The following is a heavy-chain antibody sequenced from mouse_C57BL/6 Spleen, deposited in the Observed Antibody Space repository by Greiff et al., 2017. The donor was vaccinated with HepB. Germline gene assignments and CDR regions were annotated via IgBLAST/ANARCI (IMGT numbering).Heavy chain of an antibody. CDR2: IYPGSGNT. D-gene: IGHD4-1*01. Sequence: QVQLQQSGAELVRPGASVKLSCKASGYTFTDYYINWVKQRPGQGLEWIARIYPGSGNTYYNEKFKGKATLTAEKSSSTAYMQLSSLTSEDSAVYFCARQTGTPYYAMDYWGQGTSVTVSS. J-gene: IGHJ4*01. CDR1: GYTFTDYY. V-gene: IGHV1-76*01. CDR3: ARQTGTPYYAMDY.